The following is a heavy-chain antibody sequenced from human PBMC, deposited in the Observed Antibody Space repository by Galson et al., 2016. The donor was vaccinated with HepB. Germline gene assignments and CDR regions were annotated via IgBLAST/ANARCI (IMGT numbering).Heavy chain of an antibody. J-gene: IGHJ5*02. CDR1: GGSISSISSSNYY. CDR2: VYYSGGT. V-gene: IGHV4-39*01. Sequence: SETLSLTCTVSGGSISSISSSNYYWGWIRQPPGKGLEWIATVYYSGGTYYNPSLKGRVTISVDTSKNQFSLKLSSLTAADTALYYCARHGLWGYGTNWFDPWGQGTLVTVSS. D-gene: IGHD3-16*01. CDR3: ARHGLWGYGTNWFDP.